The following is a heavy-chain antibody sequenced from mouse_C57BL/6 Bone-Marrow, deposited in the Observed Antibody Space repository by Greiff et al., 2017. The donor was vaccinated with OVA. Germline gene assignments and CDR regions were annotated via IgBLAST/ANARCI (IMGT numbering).Heavy chain of an antibody. Sequence: EVMLVESGGGLVQSGRSLRLSCATSGFTFSDFYMEWVRQAPGKGLEWIAASRNKANDYTTAYSASVKGRFIVSRDTSQSILYLQMNALRAEDTAIYYCARDLYDYDLAYWGQGTLVTVSA. D-gene: IGHD2-4*01. V-gene: IGHV7-1*01. CDR3: ARDLYDYDLAY. J-gene: IGHJ3*01. CDR2: SRNKANDYTT. CDR1: GFTFSDFY.